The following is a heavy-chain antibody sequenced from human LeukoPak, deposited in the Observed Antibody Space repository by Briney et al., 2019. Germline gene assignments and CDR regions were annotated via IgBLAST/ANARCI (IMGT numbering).Heavy chain of an antibody. Sequence: GGSLRLSCAASGFTFDDYAMHWVRQAPGKGLEWVSLISWDGGSTYYADSVKGRFTISRDNSKNSLYLQMNSLRAEDTALYYCGRGVLIDYFDYWGQGTLVTVSS. J-gene: IGHJ4*02. CDR3: GRGVLIDYFDY. D-gene: IGHD3-16*01. CDR1: GFTFDDYA. V-gene: IGHV3-43D*04. CDR2: ISWDGGST.